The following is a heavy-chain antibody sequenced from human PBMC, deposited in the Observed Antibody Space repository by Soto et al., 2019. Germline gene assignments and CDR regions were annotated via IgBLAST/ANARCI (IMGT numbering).Heavy chain of an antibody. V-gene: IGHV3-7*01. Sequence: EVQLVESGGDLVQPGGSLRISCVASGFTFNTYWMSWVRQAPGKGLEWVANIKEDGSDKYYVDYVKGRFTISRDNAKNLLYLQKNSLGAGDTAMYYCARFTRGSSGDYWGQGTLVTVSS. D-gene: IGHD6-25*01. CDR2: IKEDGSDK. CDR1: GFTFNTYW. CDR3: ARFTRGSSGDY. J-gene: IGHJ4*02.